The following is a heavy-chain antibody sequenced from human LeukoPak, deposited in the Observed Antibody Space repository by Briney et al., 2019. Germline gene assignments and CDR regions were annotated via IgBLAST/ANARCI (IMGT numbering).Heavy chain of an antibody. CDR1: GDSISSYF. CDR3: ARQQGSGYNYGNLHYYYYMDV. Sequence: PSETLSLTCSVSGDSISSYFWSWIRQSPQKGLEWIGYVSDSGTTNYNPSFKGRVTITVEKSKNQFSLKVTSVTAADTAVYYCARQQGSGYNYGNLHYYYYMDVWGKGTTVTVSS. J-gene: IGHJ6*03. CDR2: VSDSGTT. D-gene: IGHD3-3*01. V-gene: IGHV4-59*08.